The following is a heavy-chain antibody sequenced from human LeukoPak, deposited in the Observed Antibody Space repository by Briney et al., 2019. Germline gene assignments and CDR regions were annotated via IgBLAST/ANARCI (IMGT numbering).Heavy chain of an antibody. CDR3: ARDRDWYSFDS. CDR1: GFTFSSYW. J-gene: IGHJ4*02. D-gene: IGHD6-19*01. Sequence: GGSLRLSCKASGFTFSSYWMDWVRQAPGKGLEWVANIKQDGSEKYYVDSVKGRFTISRDNAKNSLYLQMNSLRAEDTAVYYCARDRDWYSFDSWGQGTLVTVSS. CDR2: IKQDGSEK. V-gene: IGHV3-7*03.